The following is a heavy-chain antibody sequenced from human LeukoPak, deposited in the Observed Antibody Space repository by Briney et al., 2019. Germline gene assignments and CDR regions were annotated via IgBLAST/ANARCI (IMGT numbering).Heavy chain of an antibody. CDR1: GGSINSSNYY. CDR3: ARGTRNYDFWSGYSGDWFDP. J-gene: IGHJ5*02. D-gene: IGHD3-3*01. V-gene: IGHV4-39*01. CDR2: IYYSGNT. Sequence: SETLSLTCTVSGGSINSSNYYWGWIRQPPGKGLEWIGSIYYSGNTYYNPSLKSRVTMSVDTSKNQFSLKLSSVTAADTAVYYCARGTRNYDFWSGYSGDWFDPWGQGTLVTVSS.